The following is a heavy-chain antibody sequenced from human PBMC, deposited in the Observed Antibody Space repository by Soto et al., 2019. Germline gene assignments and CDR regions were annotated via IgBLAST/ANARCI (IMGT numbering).Heavy chain of an antibody. D-gene: IGHD5-18*01. V-gene: IGHV3-21*01. J-gene: IGHJ6*02. CDR2: ISRSSSYI. CDR3: VKDITPMALYYYYYGMDV. Sequence: GGSLRLSCAASGFTFSSYSMNWVRQAPGKGLEWVSSISRSSSYIYYADSVKGRFTTSRDNAKNSLYLQMNSLRADDTAVYYCVKDITPMALYYYYYGMDVWGQGTTVTVSS. CDR1: GFTFSSYS.